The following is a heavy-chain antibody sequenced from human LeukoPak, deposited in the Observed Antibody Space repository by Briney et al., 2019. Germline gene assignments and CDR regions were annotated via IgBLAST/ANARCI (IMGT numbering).Heavy chain of an antibody. CDR1: GYTFIDYY. D-gene: IGHD2-15*01. Sequence: GASVKVSCKASGYTFIDYYIHWVRQAPGQGLEWMGWINPNSGGTSYAQKFQGRVTMTRDTSISTAYMELSKLRSDDTAVYYCARGRCSSGSCYLFDYWGQGTLVTVSS. CDR2: INPNSGGT. J-gene: IGHJ4*02. V-gene: IGHV1-2*02. CDR3: ARGRCSSGSCYLFDY.